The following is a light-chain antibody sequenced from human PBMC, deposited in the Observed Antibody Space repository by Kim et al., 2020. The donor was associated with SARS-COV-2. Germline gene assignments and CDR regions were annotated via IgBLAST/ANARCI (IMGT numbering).Light chain of an antibody. CDR1: RSDGGGYNY. V-gene: IGLV2-11*03. CDR3: CSYAGSYSWV. CDR2: DVS. J-gene: IGLJ3*02. Sequence: GKSVTISCAGTRSDGGGYNYVSWYQQHPGKVPKLLIFDVSRRPSGIPDRFSGSKSGNTASLTISGLQAEDETDYYCCSYAGSYSWVFGGGTQLTVL.